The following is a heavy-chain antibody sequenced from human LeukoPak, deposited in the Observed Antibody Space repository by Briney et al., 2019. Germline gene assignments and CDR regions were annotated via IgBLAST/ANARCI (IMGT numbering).Heavy chain of an antibody. CDR2: INPNSGGT. J-gene: IGHJ3*02. Sequence: ASVKVSCKASGYTFTGYYMHWVRQAPGQGLEWMGWINPNSGGTNYAQKFQGRVTMTRDTSISTAYMELSRLRSDDMAVYYCARYCSSTSCYGAFDIWGQGTMVTVSS. V-gene: IGHV1-2*02. CDR1: GYTFTGYY. CDR3: ARYCSSTSCYGAFDI. D-gene: IGHD2-2*01.